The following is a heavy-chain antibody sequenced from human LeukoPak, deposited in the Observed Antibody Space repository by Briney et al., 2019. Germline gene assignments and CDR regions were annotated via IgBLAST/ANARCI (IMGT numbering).Heavy chain of an antibody. CDR2: IYTSGST. Sequence: SETLSLTCTVSGGSISSYYWSWIRQPPGKGLEWIGYIYTSGSTNYNPSLKSRVTISVDTSKNQFSLKLSSVTAADTAVYYCARHVLHLSGGSGWYFDLWGRGTLVTVSS. CDR3: ARHVLHLSGGSGWYFDL. D-gene: IGHD2/OR15-2a*01. J-gene: IGHJ2*01. CDR1: GGSISSYY. V-gene: IGHV4-4*09.